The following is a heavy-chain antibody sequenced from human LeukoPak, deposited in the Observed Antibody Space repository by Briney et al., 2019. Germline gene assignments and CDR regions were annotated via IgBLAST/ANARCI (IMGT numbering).Heavy chain of an antibody. D-gene: IGHD4-11*01. V-gene: IGHV1-3*01. Sequence: ASVKVSCKASGYTFTSYAMHWVRQAPGQSLEWMGWINACNGNTKYSQKFQGRVTITRDTSASTAYMELSSLRSEDTAVYYCARESVTTKYYYYYYGMDVWGQGTTVTVSS. J-gene: IGHJ6*02. CDR3: ARESVTTKYYYYYYGMDV. CDR1: GYTFTSYA. CDR2: INACNGNT.